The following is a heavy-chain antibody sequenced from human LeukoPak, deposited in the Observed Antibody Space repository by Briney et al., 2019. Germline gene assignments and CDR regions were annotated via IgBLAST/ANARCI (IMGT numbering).Heavy chain of an antibody. CDR1: GGSISSGSYC. V-gene: IGHV4-61*02. Sequence: TSQTLSLTCTVSGGSISSGSYCWSWIRQPAGKGLEWIGRIYTSGSTNYNPSLKSRVTISVDTSKNQFSLTLSSVTAADTPVYLCARDPGSRDYHVISGYPWGRETLVTVPP. CDR3: ARDPGSRDYHVISGYP. CDR2: IYTSGST. D-gene: IGHD3-22*01. J-gene: IGHJ5*02.